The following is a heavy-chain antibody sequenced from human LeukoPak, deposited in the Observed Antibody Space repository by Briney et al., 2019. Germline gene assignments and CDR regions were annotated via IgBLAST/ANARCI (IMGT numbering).Heavy chain of an antibody. D-gene: IGHD2-2*01. CDR2: IYYSGST. V-gene: IGHV4-59*12. CDR3: ARGSSTSVARIDY. J-gene: IGHJ4*02. Sequence: SETLSLTCTVSGGSIRSYYWSWIRQPPGKGLEWIGYIYYSGSTNYNPSLKSRVTISVDTSKNQFSLKLSSVTAADTAVYYCARGSSTSVARIDYWGQGTLVTVSS. CDR1: GGSIRSYY.